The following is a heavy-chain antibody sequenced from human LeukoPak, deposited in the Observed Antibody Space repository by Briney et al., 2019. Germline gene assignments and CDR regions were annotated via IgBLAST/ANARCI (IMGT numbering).Heavy chain of an antibody. D-gene: IGHD2-21*02. J-gene: IGHJ4*02. CDR1: GYTFTGYY. CDR2: INPNSGGT. Sequence: ASVKVSCKASGYTFTGYYMHWVRQAPGQGLEWMGWINPNSGGTNYAQKFQGRVTMTRATSISTAYMELSRLRSDDTAVYYCARRAIAGCGGVGYLDCWGQGTLVTVSS. V-gene: IGHV1-2*02. CDR3: ARRAIAGCGGVGYLDC.